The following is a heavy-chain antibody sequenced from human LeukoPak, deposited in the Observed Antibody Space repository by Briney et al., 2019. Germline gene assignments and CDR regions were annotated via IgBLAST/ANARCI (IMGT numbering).Heavy chain of an antibody. CDR3: AKGTWEPFDY. CDR1: GFTFSSYG. J-gene: IGHJ4*02. Sequence: GGSLRLSCAASGFTFSSYGMSWVRQAPGKGLEWVSGISGSGDSTNYADSVKGRFTISRDNSKNTLYLQMNSLRVEDTAVYYCAKGTWEPFDYWGQGTLVTVSS. D-gene: IGHD1-26*01. V-gene: IGHV3-23*01. CDR2: ISGSGDST.